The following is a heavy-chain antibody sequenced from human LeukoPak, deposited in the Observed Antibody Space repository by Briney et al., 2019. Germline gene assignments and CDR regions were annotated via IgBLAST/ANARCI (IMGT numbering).Heavy chain of an antibody. CDR3: ARDRPLGYCTNGVCPSRAFDI. J-gene: IGHJ3*02. CDR1: GFTFSRYG. D-gene: IGHD2-8*01. CDR2: ISGSGGST. Sequence: PGGSLRLSCAASGFTFSRYGMSWVRQAPGKGLEWVSAISGSGGSTYYADSVKGRFTISRDNAKNSLYLQMNSLRAEDTAVYYCARDRPLGYCTNGVCPSRAFDIWGQGTMVTVSS. V-gene: IGHV3-23*01.